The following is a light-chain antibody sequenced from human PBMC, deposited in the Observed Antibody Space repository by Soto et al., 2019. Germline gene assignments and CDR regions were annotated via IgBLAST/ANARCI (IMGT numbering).Light chain of an antibody. CDR1: SSDVGSHNY. Sequence: QSALTQPASVSGSPGQSITISCTGTSSDVGSHNYVSWYQQHPGKAPKLIIFEVNSRPSGVSNRFSGSKSGNTASLTVSGLQAEDEADYYCSSYAGSSNVFGTGTKLTVL. V-gene: IGLV2-14*01. CDR2: EVN. J-gene: IGLJ1*01. CDR3: SSYAGSSNV.